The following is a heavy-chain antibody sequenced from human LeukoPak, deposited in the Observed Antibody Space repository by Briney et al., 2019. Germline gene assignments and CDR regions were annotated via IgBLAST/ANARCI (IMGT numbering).Heavy chain of an antibody. CDR2: ISGSGGST. D-gene: IGHD2-2*01. J-gene: IGHJ4*02. CDR3: AKGSCSSTSCRIDC. CDR1: GFTFSSYA. V-gene: IGHV3-23*01. Sequence: GGSLRLSCAASGFTFSSYAMSWVRQAPGKGLEWVSAISGSGGSTYYADSVKGRFTISRDNSKNTLYLQMNSLRAEDTAVYYCAKGSCSSTSCRIDCWVEGSLVTVCS.